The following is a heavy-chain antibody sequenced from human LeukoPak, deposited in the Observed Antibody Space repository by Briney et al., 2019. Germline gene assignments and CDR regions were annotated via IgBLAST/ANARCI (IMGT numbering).Heavy chain of an antibody. CDR1: GYSFTSYW. CDR3: ARTSLRGYSGYDALGYFDL. D-gene: IGHD5-12*01. V-gene: IGHV5-51*01. Sequence: GGSLKISCKGSGYSFTSYWIGRGRQMPGEGLEGIGIIYPGDSDTRYSPSFQGQVAISADKSISTAYLQWSSLKASDTAMYYCARTSLRGYSGYDALGYFDLWGRGTLVTVSS. J-gene: IGHJ2*01. CDR2: IYPGDSDT.